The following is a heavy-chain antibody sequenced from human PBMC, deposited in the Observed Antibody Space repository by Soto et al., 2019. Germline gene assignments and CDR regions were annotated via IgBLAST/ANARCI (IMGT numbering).Heavy chain of an antibody. CDR3: ATAEVDY. CDR2: MNSDGSTT. J-gene: IGHJ4*02. CDR1: GFTFGNSW. Sequence: HPGGSLRLSCAASGFTFGNSWMHWVRQAPGKGLEWVSRMNSDGSTTDYADSVKGRFTVSRDNAKYTLYLQMNSLRAEGTAVYYCATAEVDYWGPGTLVTVSS. V-gene: IGHV3-74*01.